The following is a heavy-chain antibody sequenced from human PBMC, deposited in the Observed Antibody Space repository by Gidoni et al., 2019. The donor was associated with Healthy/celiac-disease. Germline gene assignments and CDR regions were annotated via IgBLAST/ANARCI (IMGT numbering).Heavy chain of an antibody. CDR1: GFTVSSNY. D-gene: IGHD6-19*01. V-gene: IGHV3-66*01. CDR2: IYSGGST. J-gene: IGHJ4*02. Sequence: EVQLVESGGGLVQPGGSLRLSCAASGFTVSSNYMSWVRQAPGKGLECVSVIYSGGSTYYADSVKGRFTIFRDNSKNTLYLQMNSLRAEDTAVYYCAREGSEQWLGYFFYWGQGTLVTVSS. CDR3: AREGSEQWLGYFFY.